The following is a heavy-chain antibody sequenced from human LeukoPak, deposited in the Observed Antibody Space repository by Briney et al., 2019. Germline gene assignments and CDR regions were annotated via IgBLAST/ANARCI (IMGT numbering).Heavy chain of an antibody. CDR1: GLTFSDYY. Sequence: GGSLRLSCAASGLTFSDYYMSWIRPAPGEGLEWVSSISSSGGSTYYADSVKGRFTISRDNSTNTPYLQMDSVRAEDTAVYYCARDRAVAGSSSSDKWGEGKLVTVSS. CDR3: ARDRAVAGSSSSDK. CDR2: ISSSGGST. J-gene: IGHJ4*02. D-gene: IGHD6-19*01. V-gene: IGHV3-23*01.